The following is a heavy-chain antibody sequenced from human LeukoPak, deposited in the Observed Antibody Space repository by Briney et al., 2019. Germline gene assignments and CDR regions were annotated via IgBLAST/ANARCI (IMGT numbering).Heavy chain of an antibody. CDR1: GFTFIDYG. J-gene: IGHJ4*02. CDR2: VWYDGSNK. CDR3: AKDRDTAMEIEY. D-gene: IGHD5-18*01. Sequence: PPGGSLRLSCAASGFTFIDYGMHWVRRAPGKGLEWVAVVWYDGSNKYYADSVKGRFTISRDNSKNTLYLQMNSLRAEDTAVYYCAKDRDTAMEIEYWGQGTLVTVSS. V-gene: IGHV3-33*06.